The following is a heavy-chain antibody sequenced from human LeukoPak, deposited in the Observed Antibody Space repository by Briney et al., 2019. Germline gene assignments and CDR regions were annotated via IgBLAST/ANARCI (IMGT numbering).Heavy chain of an antibody. V-gene: IGHV4-38-2*01. Sequence: PSETLSLTCAVSGYSLSRGYYWGWIRQPPGTGLEWIGSIYHSGSTYYNPSLKSRVTILVDTSKNPFDLKLSSVYAADTAVYYCARQEPCYSSGWYVPARDFDYWGQGTLVTVSS. D-gene: IGHD6-19*01. CDR3: ARQEPCYSSGWYVPARDFDY. CDR2: IYHSGST. CDR1: GYSLSRGYY. J-gene: IGHJ4*02.